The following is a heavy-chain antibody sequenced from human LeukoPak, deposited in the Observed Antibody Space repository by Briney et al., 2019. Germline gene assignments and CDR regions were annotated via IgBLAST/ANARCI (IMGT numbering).Heavy chain of an antibody. CDR1: GGSINSYY. CDR3: ARVVNRVYFDY. CDR2: IYYSGST. D-gene: IGHD4-23*01. Sequence: PSETLSLTCTVSGGSINSYYWSWIRQPPGKGLEWIGYIYYSGSTNYNPSLKSRVTISVDTSKNQFSLKLSSVTAADTAVYYCARVVNRVYFDYWGQGTLVTVSS. V-gene: IGHV4-59*01. J-gene: IGHJ4*02.